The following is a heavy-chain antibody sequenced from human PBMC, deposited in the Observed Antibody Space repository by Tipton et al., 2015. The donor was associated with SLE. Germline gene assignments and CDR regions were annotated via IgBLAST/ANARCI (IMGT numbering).Heavy chain of an antibody. CDR3: ARGPFHRIAARSPGYYYYGMDV. J-gene: IGHJ6*04. CDR1: GYTFTSYG. Sequence: QSGAEVKKPGASVKVSCKASGYTFTSYGISWVRQAPGQGLEWMGWISAYSGNTNYAQKLQGRVTMTTDTSTSTAYMELRSLRSDDTAVYYGARGPFHRIAARSPGYYYYGMDVWGEGTTVPVPS. V-gene: IGHV1-18*01. CDR2: ISAYSGNT. D-gene: IGHD6-6*01.